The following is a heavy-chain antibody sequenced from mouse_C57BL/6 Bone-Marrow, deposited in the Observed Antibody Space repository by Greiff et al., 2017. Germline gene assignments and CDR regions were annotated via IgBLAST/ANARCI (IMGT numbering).Heavy chain of an antibody. V-gene: IGHV1-81*01. CDR2: IYPRSGNT. J-gene: IGHJ2*01. Sequence: QVQLQQSGAELARPGASVKLSCKASGFTFTSYGISWVKQRTGQGLEWIGEIYPRSGNTYYNEKFKGKATLTADKSSSTAYMELRILTSEDSAVYSCARSKDCDDYGVPFYFDYWGQGPTLTVSS. D-gene: IGHD2-4*01. CDR3: ARSKDCDDYGVPFYFDY. CDR1: GFTFTSYG.